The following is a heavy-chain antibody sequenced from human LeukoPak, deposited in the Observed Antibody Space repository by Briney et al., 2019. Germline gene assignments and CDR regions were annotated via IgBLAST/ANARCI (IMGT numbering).Heavy chain of an antibody. D-gene: IGHD6-19*01. Sequence: GGSLRLSCAASGFTFSGSAMHWVRQASGKGLEWVGRIRSKANSYATAYAASVKGRFTISRDDSKNTAYLQMNSLKTEDTAVYYCTRPSSVARFDPWGQGTLVTVSS. CDR1: GFTFSGSA. CDR3: TRPSSVARFDP. J-gene: IGHJ5*02. CDR2: IRSKANSYAT. V-gene: IGHV3-73*01.